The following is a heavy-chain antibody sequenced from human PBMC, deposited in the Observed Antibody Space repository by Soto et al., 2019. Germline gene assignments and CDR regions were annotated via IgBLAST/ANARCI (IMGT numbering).Heavy chain of an antibody. J-gene: IGHJ4*02. D-gene: IGHD1-26*01. V-gene: IGHV3-23*01. Sequence: GGSLRLSCAASGFTFSSYAMSWVRQAPGKGLEWVSAISGSGGSTYYADSVKGRFTISRDNSKNTLYLQMNSLRAEDTAVYYCAKDWSSSGRYGYYFDYWGQGTLVTVSS. CDR2: ISGSGGST. CDR3: AKDWSSSGRYGYYFDY. CDR1: GFTFSSYA.